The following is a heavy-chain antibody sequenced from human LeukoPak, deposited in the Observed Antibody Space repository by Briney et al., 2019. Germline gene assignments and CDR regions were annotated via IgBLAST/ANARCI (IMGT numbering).Heavy chain of an antibody. CDR1: EFTFSTYW. Sequence: GGSLRLSCAASEFTFSTYWMSWVRQAPGMGLEWVANIKKDGSEKYYVDSVKGRFTVSRDNAKNTLYLQMDSLRAEDTAVYSCASFNYDLGCLDYWGQGTLVTVSS. V-gene: IGHV3-7*01. CDR2: IKKDGSEK. D-gene: IGHD3-10*02. J-gene: IGHJ4*02. CDR3: ASFNYDLGCLDY.